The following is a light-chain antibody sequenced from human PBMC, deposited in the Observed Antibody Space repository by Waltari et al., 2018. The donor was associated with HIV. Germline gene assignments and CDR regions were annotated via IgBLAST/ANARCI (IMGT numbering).Light chain of an antibody. V-gene: IGLV2-14*03. J-gene: IGLJ1*01. CDR3: TSYTTIITYV. CDR2: DDS. Sequence: QSALTQPASVSGSPGPSLTISCPGTSSHGGGYNHASWYQQQQAKAPKFIIYDDSNRPSRVSNRFSGSKSDNTPSLTISELQAEDEADYYCTSYTTIITYVFGTGTKVTVL. CDR1: SSHGGGYNH.